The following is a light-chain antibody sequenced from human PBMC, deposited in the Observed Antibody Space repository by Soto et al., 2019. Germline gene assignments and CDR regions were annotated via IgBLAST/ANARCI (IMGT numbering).Light chain of an antibody. CDR2: SAS. J-gene: IGKJ4*01. CDR1: QTINKF. CDR3: QQSYRTLRPT. Sequence: IQMTQSPSSLSASVGDRVTITCRAGQTINKFLSWYQQKPGKAPRLLIYSASSLQSGVPLRFSGSGSGTDFSLTLSGLQPDDFATYYCQQSYRTLRPTFGGGTKVDI. V-gene: IGKV1-39*01.